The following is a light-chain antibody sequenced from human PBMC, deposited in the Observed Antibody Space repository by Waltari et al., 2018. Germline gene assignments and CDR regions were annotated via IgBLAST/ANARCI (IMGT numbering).Light chain of an antibody. J-gene: IGLJ2*01. V-gene: IGLV3-21*03. CDR3: QVWDSSRDLVL. CDR2: DDS. CDR1: NLGSQG. Sequence: SYVLTQPPSVSVAPGRTAPRTCGGDNLGSQGVNWYQQRPGQAPVLVVYDDSDRPSDIPERFSGSISGNMATLTVSRVEAGDEADYYCQVWDSSRDLVLIGGGTKLTVL.